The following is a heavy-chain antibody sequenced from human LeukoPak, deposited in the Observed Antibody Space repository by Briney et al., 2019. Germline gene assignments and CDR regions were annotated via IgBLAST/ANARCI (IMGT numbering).Heavy chain of an antibody. Sequence: GGSLRLSCAASGFTFSSYEMNWVRQAPGKGLEWVSAISDSGGSTYYADSVKGRFTISRDNSKNTLYLQMNSLRAEDTAVYYCAKLREWELPDLFDYWGQGTLVTVSS. J-gene: IGHJ4*02. CDR1: GFTFSSYE. D-gene: IGHD1-26*01. V-gene: IGHV3-23*01. CDR3: AKLREWELPDLFDY. CDR2: ISDSGGST.